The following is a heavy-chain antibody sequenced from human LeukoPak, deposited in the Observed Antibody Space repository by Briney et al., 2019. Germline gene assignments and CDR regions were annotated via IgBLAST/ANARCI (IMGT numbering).Heavy chain of an antibody. D-gene: IGHD6-19*01. Sequence: GGSLRLSCAASGFTFSSYAMSWVRQAPGKGLEWVSAISGSGGSTYYADSVKGRFTISRDNFKNALYLQMNSLRAEDTAVYYCAKDHSDSSGFREDFDYWGQGTLVTVSS. CDR2: ISGSGGST. CDR1: GFTFSSYA. J-gene: IGHJ4*02. V-gene: IGHV3-23*01. CDR3: AKDHSDSSGFREDFDY.